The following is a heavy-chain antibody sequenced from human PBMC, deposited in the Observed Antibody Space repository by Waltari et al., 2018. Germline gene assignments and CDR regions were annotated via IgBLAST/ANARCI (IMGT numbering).Heavy chain of an antibody. J-gene: IGHJ6*03. Sequence: QVQLQESGPGLVKPSGTLSLTCPVPGGPISSYYWSWSRQPSGKGLEWIGRIYTSGSTNYNPSLKSRVTMSVDTSKNQFSLKLSSVTAADTAVYYCARDSNWNYNYYYYMDVWGKGTTVTISS. V-gene: IGHV4-4*07. CDR2: IYTSGST. CDR1: GGPISSYY. CDR3: ARDSNWNYNYYYYMDV. D-gene: IGHD1-7*01.